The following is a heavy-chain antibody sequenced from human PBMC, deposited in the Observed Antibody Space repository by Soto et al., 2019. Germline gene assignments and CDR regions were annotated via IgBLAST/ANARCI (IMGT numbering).Heavy chain of an antibody. V-gene: IGHV1-46*01. Sequence: QVQLVQSGAEVKKPGTSVKVSCKASGYILSNYYMHWVRQAPGQGLEWMGVFNPSGDATHYAQSCQGRVSVTRDTSTSTVYMELSTLTSEDTAVYYCARRGMSKIGFDTWGQGTMVTVSS. CDR2: FNPSGDAT. CDR1: GYILSNYY. J-gene: IGHJ3*02. D-gene: IGHD3-10*01. CDR3: ARRGMSKIGFDT.